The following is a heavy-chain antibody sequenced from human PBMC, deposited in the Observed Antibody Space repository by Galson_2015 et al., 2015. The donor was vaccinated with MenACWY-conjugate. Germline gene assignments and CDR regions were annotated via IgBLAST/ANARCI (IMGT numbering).Heavy chain of an antibody. CDR3: VRPIMTFAAVRSLDY. V-gene: IGHV3-7*01. CDR1: AFTFSNAY. CDR2: IKYDGSEQ. J-gene: IGHJ4*02. D-gene: IGHD3-10*01. Sequence: SLRLSCAGSAFTFSNAYMSWVRQAPGKGLEWVANIKYDGSEQYYGDSVRGRLIISRDNANNSLFLQMNSLRPEDTAVYYCVRPIMTFAAVRSLDYWGQGTLVTVSS.